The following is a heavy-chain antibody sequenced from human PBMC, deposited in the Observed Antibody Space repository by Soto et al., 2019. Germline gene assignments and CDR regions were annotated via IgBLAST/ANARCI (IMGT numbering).Heavy chain of an antibody. CDR3: ARRGGLMVRGVENWFAP. V-gene: IGHV4-39*01. CDR2: IHYTGST. D-gene: IGHD3-10*01. CDR1: GGSISRSSYY. J-gene: IGHJ5*02. Sequence: QLQLQESGPGLVKPSETLSLSCSVSGGSISRSSYYWGWIRQPPGKGVEWIGSIHYTGSTNYNPSLTSRVTVSVDASKNQFSLRLTAVTAADTAVYYCARRGGLMVRGVENWFAPLGQGILVTVAS.